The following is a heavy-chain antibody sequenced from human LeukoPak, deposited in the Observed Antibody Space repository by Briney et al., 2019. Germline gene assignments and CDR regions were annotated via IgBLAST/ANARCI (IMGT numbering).Heavy chain of an antibody. CDR1: GGSINSSSYY. Sequence: SSETLSLTCTVSGGSINSSSYYWDWIRQPPGKGLEWIGNIYYSGSTNYNPSLKSRVTVSVDTSKNHFSLKLTSVTTADTAVYYCARVDSSSSYGMDVWGQGTTVTVSS. CDR2: IYYSGST. V-gene: IGHV4-39*07. D-gene: IGHD6-6*01. J-gene: IGHJ6*02. CDR3: ARVDSSSSYGMDV.